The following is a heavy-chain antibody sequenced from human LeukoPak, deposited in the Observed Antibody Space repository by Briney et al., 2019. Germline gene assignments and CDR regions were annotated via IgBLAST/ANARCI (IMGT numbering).Heavy chain of an antibody. CDR1: GFTFSSYW. CDR2: IKQDGSEK. D-gene: IGHD3-22*01. Sequence: GGSLRLSCAASGFTFSSYWMSWVRQAPGKGLEWVANIKQDGSEKYYVDSVKGRFTISRDNAKNSLYLQMNSLRAEDTAVYYCARDDEIVVVTTGYYYYYGMDVWGQGTTVTVSS. J-gene: IGHJ6*02. CDR3: ARDDEIVVVTTGYYYYYGMDV. V-gene: IGHV3-7*01.